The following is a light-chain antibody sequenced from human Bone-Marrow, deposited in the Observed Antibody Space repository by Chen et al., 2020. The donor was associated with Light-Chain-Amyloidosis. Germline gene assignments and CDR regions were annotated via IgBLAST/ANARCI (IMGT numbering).Light chain of an antibody. Sequence: DIQMTQSPSTLSASVGDRVTITCRASQSISSWLAWYQQKPGKAPKLLGYKASSLESGVPSRFSGRGSGTEFTLTISSLQPDDFATYYCQQYNSYSPWTFGQGTKVEIK. V-gene: IGKV1-5*03. CDR2: KAS. CDR3: QQYNSYSPWT. CDR1: QSISSW. J-gene: IGKJ1*01.